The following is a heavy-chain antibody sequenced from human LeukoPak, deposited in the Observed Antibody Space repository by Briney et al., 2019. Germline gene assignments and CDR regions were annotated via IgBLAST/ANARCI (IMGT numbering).Heavy chain of an antibody. CDR1: GYTFSSHG. CDR2: INCNSGGT. Sequence: GASVKVSCKTAGYTFSSHGISWVRQAPGKGLEWMGWINCNSGGTNYAQKFQGRVTMTRDTSISTGYMELSRLRSDDTAVYYCARVATIAGSGYFYYFDYWGQGTLVTVSS. CDR3: ARVATIAGSGYFYYFDY. J-gene: IGHJ4*02. V-gene: IGHV1-2*02. D-gene: IGHD3-22*01.